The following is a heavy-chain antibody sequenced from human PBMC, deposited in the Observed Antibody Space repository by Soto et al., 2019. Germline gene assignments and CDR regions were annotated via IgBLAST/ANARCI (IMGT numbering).Heavy chain of an antibody. J-gene: IGHJ6*02. V-gene: IGHV1-69*01. CDR3: ARDRYYYGSGIRYYYGMDV. D-gene: IGHD3-10*01. CDR2: IIPIFGTA. Sequence: QVQLVQSGAEVQKPGSSVKVSCKASGGTFSSYAISWVRQAPGQGLEWMGGIIPIFGTANYAQKFQGRVTITADESTSTAYMELSSLRSEDTAVYYCARDRYYYGSGIRYYYGMDVWGQGTTVTVSS. CDR1: GGTFSSYA.